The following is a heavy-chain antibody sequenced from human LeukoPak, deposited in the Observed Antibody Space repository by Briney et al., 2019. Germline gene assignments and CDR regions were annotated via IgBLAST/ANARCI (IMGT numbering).Heavy chain of an antibody. CDR2: ISSSSSYI. CDR3: ARVREDSSTWAYFDF. V-gene: IGHV3-21*01. Sequence: PGGSLRLSCAASGFTFSSYSMNWVRQAPGKGLEWVSSISSSSSYIYYADSVKGRFTISRDNAKNSLYLQMNSLRVEDTALYYCARVREDSSTWAYFDFWGQGTLVTVSS. CDR1: GFTFSSYS. J-gene: IGHJ4*02. D-gene: IGHD6-13*01.